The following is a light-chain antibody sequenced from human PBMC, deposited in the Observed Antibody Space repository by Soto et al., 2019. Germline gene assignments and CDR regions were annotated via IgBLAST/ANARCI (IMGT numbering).Light chain of an antibody. J-gene: IGKJ4*01. Sequence: EIVLTQSPATLSLSPGQRATLSCKASQSVFDYIAWYQQKPGQAPRLLIYEASIRATGDPARFSGSGSGTDFTLTISSLGPEDFAVYYCQERSNWPSLSFGGGTKVEIK. CDR2: EAS. CDR3: QERSNWPSLS. V-gene: IGKV3-11*01. CDR1: QSVFDY.